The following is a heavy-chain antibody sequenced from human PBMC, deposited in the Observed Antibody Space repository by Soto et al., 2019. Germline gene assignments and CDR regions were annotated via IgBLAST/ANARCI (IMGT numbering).Heavy chain of an antibody. CDR1: GYPFIIYY. CDR3: TRVSPFLTGPDY. J-gene: IGHJ4*02. D-gene: IGHD3-9*01. V-gene: IGHV1-46*03. CDR2: INPSDGTT. Sequence: ASLKVSCKACGYPFIIYYMHWVRQAPGQGLEWMGIINPSDGTTWYPQKFRGRVTVTRDTSTSTVYMELNSLRSDDTAVYDCTRVSPFLTGPDYWGQGTLVTVSS.